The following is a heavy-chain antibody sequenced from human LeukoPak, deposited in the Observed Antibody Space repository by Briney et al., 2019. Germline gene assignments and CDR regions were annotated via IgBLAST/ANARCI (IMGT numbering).Heavy chain of an antibody. V-gene: IGHV3-23*01. D-gene: IGHD3-3*01. CDR3: AKYKPFRAGMTDYDFWSVPRDWYFDL. Sequence: PGGSLRLSCAASGFAFSSYAMSWVRQAPGKGLEWVSAISGSGGSTYYADSVKGRFTISRDNSKNTLYLQMSSLRAEDTAVYYCAKYKPFRAGMTDYDFWSVPRDWYFDLWGRGTLVTVSS. CDR2: ISGSGGST. J-gene: IGHJ2*01. CDR1: GFAFSSYA.